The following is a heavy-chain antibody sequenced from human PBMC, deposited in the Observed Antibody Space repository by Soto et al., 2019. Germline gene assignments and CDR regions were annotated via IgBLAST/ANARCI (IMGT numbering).Heavy chain of an antibody. D-gene: IGHD5-18*01. J-gene: IGHJ4*02. CDR3: ARESGYSYGPLDY. Sequence: EVQLVESGGGLVQPGGSLRLSCAASGITFSSYSRNWVRQAPGKGLEWVSYISSSSSTIYYADSVKGRFTISRDNAKHSLYLQMNSLRDEDTAVYYCARESGYSYGPLDYWGQGTLVTVSS. CDR2: ISSSSSTI. CDR1: GITFSSYS. V-gene: IGHV3-48*02.